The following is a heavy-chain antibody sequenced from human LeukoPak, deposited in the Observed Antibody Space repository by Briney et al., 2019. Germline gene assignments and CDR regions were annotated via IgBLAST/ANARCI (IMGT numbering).Heavy chain of an antibody. Sequence: SETLSLTCAVYGGSFSGYYWSWIRQPPGKGLEWIGEINHSGSTNYNPSLKSRVTISVDTSKNQFSLKLSSVTAADTAVYYCARLVVMLEYFDLWGRGTLVTVSS. CDR3: ARLVVMLEYFDL. V-gene: IGHV4-34*01. CDR1: GGSFSGYY. J-gene: IGHJ2*01. D-gene: IGHD3-16*01. CDR2: INHSGST.